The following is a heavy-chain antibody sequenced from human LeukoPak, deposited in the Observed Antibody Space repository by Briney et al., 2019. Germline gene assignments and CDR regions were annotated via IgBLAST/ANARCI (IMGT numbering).Heavy chain of an antibody. J-gene: IGHJ5*02. CDR3: ARADCSSTSCYGYWFDP. Sequence: SETLSLTCTVSGGSISSYYWSWIRQPAGKGLEWIGRIYTSGSTNYNPSLKSRVTMSVDTSKNQFSLKLSSVTAADTAVYYCARADCSSTSCYGYWFDPWGQGTLVTVSS. V-gene: IGHV4-4*07. CDR1: GGSISSYY. D-gene: IGHD2-2*01. CDR2: IYTSGST.